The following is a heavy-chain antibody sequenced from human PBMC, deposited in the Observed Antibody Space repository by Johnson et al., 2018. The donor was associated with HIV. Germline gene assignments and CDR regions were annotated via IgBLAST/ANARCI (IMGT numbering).Heavy chain of an antibody. Sequence: VQLVESGGGLVQPGGSLRLSCAASGFTFSSYAMHWVRQAPGKGLEYVSAISSNGGSTYYANSVKGRFTISRDNSKNTLYLQMNSLRAEDTAVYYCTRPDYYGSGTADVFDIWGQGTMVTVSS. CDR3: TRPDYYGSGTADVFDI. CDR1: GFTFSSYA. CDR2: ISSNGGST. J-gene: IGHJ3*02. D-gene: IGHD3-10*01. V-gene: IGHV3-64*01.